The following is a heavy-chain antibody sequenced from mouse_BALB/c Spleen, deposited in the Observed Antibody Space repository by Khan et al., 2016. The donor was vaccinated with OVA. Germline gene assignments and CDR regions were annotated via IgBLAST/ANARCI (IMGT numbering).Heavy chain of an antibody. D-gene: IGHD1-1*01. CDR1: GYTFTSYW. V-gene: IGHV1-87*01. Sequence: QVQLQQSGAELARPGASVKLSCKASGYTFTSYWMQWVKQRPGQGLEWIGAIYPGDGDTRYTQKFKGKATLTADKSSSTAYMQLSSLASEDSAVYYCASSRYGSQGAMDYWGQGTSVTVSS. CDR3: ASSRYGSQGAMDY. J-gene: IGHJ4*01. CDR2: IYPGDGDT.